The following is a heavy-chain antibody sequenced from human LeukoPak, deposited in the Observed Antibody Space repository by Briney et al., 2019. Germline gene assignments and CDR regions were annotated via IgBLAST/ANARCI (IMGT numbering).Heavy chain of an antibody. CDR2: IKSKTDGGTT. V-gene: IGHV3-15*01. J-gene: IGHJ3*02. D-gene: IGHD7-27*01. Sequence: GGSLRLSCAASGFTFSSYGMTWVRQAPGKGLEWVGRIKSKTDGGTTDYAAPVKGRFTISRDDSKNTLYLQMNSLKTEDTAVYYCNGDDAFDIWGQGTMVTVSS. CDR1: GFTFSSYG. CDR3: NGDDAFDI.